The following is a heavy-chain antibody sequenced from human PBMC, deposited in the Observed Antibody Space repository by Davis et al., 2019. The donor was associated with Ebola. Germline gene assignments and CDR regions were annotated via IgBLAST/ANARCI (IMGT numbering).Heavy chain of an antibody. D-gene: IGHD3-3*01. CDR2: IYSGGGT. CDR1: GFTVSSNY. V-gene: IGHV3-53*01. Sequence: GESLKISCAASGFTVSSNYMNWVRQAPGKGLEWVSVIYSGGGTYYADSVKGRFTISRDSSKNTLYLQMNSLRAEDTAVYYCARYLSEWRSYSYHYYGMDVWGQGTTVTVSS. J-gene: IGHJ6*02. CDR3: ARYLSEWRSYSYHYYGMDV.